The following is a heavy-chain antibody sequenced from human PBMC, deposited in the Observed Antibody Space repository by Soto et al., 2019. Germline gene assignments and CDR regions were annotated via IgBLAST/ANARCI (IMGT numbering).Heavy chain of an antibody. CDR2: INSDGSST. Sequence: PGGSLRLSCAASGFTFSSYWMHWVRQAPGKGLVWVSRINSDGSSTSYADSVKGRFTISRDNAKNTLYLQMNSLRGEDTAVYYCASDSGTYPYYYYGMDVWGKGTTVNVSS. J-gene: IGHJ6*04. D-gene: IGHD1-26*01. V-gene: IGHV3-74*01. CDR3: ASDSGTYPYYYYGMDV. CDR1: GFTFSSYW.